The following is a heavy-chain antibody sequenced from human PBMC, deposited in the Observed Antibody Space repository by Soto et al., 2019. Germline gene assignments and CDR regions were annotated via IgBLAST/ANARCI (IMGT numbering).Heavy chain of an antibody. V-gene: IGHV3-23*01. CDR3: AKRIPVAGLDN. CDR1: GLTFSSYA. CDR2: ITTSGGNT. Sequence: GGSLGIGCAASGLTFSSYAMSWGRQAPGKGLEWVSGITTSGGNTYYADSVKGRFTISRDNSKNTLFLQMNSLRAEDTAVYYCAKRIPVAGLDNWGQGTLVTVSS. D-gene: IGHD6-19*01. J-gene: IGHJ4*02.